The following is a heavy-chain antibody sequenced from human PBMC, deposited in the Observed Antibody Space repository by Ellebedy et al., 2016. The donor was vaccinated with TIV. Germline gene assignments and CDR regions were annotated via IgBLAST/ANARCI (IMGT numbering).Heavy chain of an antibody. CDR1: GFTFSTYG. Sequence: GESLKISXAASGFTFSTYGMHWVRQAPGKGLEWVAVIWYDGSKKYYADSVKGRFTISRDNSKNTLYLQMNSLRAEDTAVYYCAKAYIVATTRDAFDIWGQGTMVTVSS. CDR3: AKAYIVATTRDAFDI. CDR2: IWYDGSKK. V-gene: IGHV3-30*02. D-gene: IGHD5-12*01. J-gene: IGHJ3*02.